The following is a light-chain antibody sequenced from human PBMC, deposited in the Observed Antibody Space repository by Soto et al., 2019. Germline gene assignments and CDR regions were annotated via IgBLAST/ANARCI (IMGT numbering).Light chain of an antibody. V-gene: IGKV1-5*03. CDR1: QSINNW. CDR3: QQYYGPWT. J-gene: IGKJ1*01. CDR2: EAS. Sequence: DFQMTQSPSTLSASVGDRVTITCRASQSINNWLVWYHQQSGKAPKLLIHEASILESGVPSRFSGSGSGTEFTLTISSLQPEDIENYYCQQYYGPWTFGQGTKVEIK.